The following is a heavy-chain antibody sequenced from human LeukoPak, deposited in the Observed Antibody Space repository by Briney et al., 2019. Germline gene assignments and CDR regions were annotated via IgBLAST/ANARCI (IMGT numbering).Heavy chain of an antibody. CDR2: IYYSGST. J-gene: IGHJ4*02. V-gene: IGHV4-39*07. Sequence: SETLSLTCTVSGGSISSSSYYWGWVRQPPGTGLEWIGSIYYSGSTYYNPSLKSRVTISVDTSKNQFSLKLSSVTAADTAVYYCARRLKTAVAEYYFDYWGQGTLVTVSS. D-gene: IGHD6-19*01. CDR3: ARRLKTAVAEYYFDY. CDR1: GGSISSSSYY.